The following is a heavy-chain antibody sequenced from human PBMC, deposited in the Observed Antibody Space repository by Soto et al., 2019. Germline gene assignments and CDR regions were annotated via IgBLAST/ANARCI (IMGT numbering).Heavy chain of an antibody. J-gene: IGHJ4*02. CDR3: ARIKGSYGDY. CDR2: IYYSGST. CDR1: GGSVSSGSYY. V-gene: IGHV4-61*01. D-gene: IGHD1-26*01. Sequence: QVQLQESGPGLVKPSETLSLTCTVSGGSVSSGSYYWSWIRQPPGKGLEWIGYIYYSGSTNYNPSLKGRVTISVDTSKTQFSLKLSSVTAADTAVYYCARIKGSYGDYWGQGTLVTVSS.